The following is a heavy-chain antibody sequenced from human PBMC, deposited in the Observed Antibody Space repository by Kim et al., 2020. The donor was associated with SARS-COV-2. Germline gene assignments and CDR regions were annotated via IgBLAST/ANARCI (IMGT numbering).Heavy chain of an antibody. J-gene: IGHJ6*02. Sequence: SETLSLTCTVYGGSISSSRYYWGWIRQPPGKGLEWIGSIYYSGSTYYNPSLKSRVTISVDTSKNQFSLKLSSVTAADTAVYYCARLSDDYYGSGSYYGYYYYGMDVWGQGTTVTVSS. D-gene: IGHD3-10*01. CDR2: IYYSGST. CDR3: ARLSDDYYGSGSYYGYYYYGMDV. V-gene: IGHV4-39*01. CDR1: GGSISSSRYY.